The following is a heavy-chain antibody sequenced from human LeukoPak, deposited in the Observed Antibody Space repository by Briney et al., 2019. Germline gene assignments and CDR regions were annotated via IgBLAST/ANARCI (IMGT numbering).Heavy chain of an antibody. CDR2: INPNSGGT. Sequence: ASVKVSCKASEYTFTGYYMHWVRQAPGQGLEWMGWINPNSGGTNYAQKFQGRVTMTRDTSISTAYMELSRLRSDDTAVYYCAKDYGSGSSELDYWGQGTLVTVSS. J-gene: IGHJ4*02. D-gene: IGHD3-10*01. CDR3: AKDYGSGSSELDY. V-gene: IGHV1-2*02. CDR1: EYTFTGYY.